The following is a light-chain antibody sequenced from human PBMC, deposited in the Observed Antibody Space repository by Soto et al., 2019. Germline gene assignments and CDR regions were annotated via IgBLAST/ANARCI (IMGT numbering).Light chain of an antibody. J-gene: IGLJ2*01. CDR2: DVS. CDR3: XSYXXSSTLGHVV. V-gene: IGLV2-14*01. CDR1: SSDVGGYNY. Sequence: QSALTQPASVSGSPGQSITISCTGTSSDVGGYNYVSWYQQHPGKAPKLMIYDVSNRPSGVSNRFSGSKSGNTASLTISGLXXXXXXXXXXXSYXXSSTLGHVVFGGGTKLTVL.